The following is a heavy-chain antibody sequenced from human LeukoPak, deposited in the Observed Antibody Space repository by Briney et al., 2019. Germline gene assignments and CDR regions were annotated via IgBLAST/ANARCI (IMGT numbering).Heavy chain of an antibody. D-gene: IGHD2-15*01. Sequence: GGSLRLSCAASGFTFSGYAIHWVRQAPGKGLEWVALISYDGSNKYYADSVKGRFTISRDNSKNTLYLQMNSLRAEDTAVYYCAKGASRVCSGGSCYSVDYFDYWGQGTLVTVSS. V-gene: IGHV3-30*18. CDR1: GFTFSGYA. CDR3: AKGASRVCSGGSCYSVDYFDY. CDR2: ISYDGSNK. J-gene: IGHJ4*02.